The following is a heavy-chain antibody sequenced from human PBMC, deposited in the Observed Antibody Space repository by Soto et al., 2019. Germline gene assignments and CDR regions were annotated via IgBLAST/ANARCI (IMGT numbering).Heavy chain of an antibody. J-gene: IGHJ4*02. CDR2: ISWNSGSI. CDR1: GFTFDDYA. D-gene: IGHD2-21*02. Sequence: GGSLRLSCAASGFTFDDYAMHWVRQAPGKGLEWVSGISWNSGSIGYADSVKGRFTISRDNSRNTLYLQVNSLRAEDTAVYYCAKDQPDVTLFDYWGQGTLVTVSS. V-gene: IGHV3-9*01. CDR3: AKDQPDVTLFDY.